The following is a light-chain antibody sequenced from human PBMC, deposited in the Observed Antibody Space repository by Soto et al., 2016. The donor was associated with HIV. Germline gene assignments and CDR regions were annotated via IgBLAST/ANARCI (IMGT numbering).Light chain of an antibody. J-gene: IGLJ1*01. V-gene: IGLV3-25*03. Sequence: SYELTQPPSVSVSPGQTARITCSGDALPKQYAYWYQQKPGQAPVLVIYKDTDRPSGIPERFSGSTSGTTITLTISGVQAEDEADYYCQSTDSSGTLGVFGTGTKVTV. CDR3: QSTDSSGTLGV. CDR1: ALPKQY. CDR2: KDT.